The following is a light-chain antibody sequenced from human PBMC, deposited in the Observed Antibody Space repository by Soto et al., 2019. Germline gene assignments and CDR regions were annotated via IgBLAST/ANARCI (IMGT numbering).Light chain of an antibody. Sequence: EIVLTQSPATLSLSPGERATLSCRASRSVSSYLAWYQQKPGQALRLLIYDASNRAAGIPARFSGSGSGTDLTLTISSLEPEDFALYYCQQGSNWYTFGQGTKLEIK. J-gene: IGKJ2*01. V-gene: IGKV3-11*01. CDR3: QQGSNWYT. CDR2: DAS. CDR1: RSVSSY.